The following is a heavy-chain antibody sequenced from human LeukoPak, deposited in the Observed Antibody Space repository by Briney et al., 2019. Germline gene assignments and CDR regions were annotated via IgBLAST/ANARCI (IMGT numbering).Heavy chain of an antibody. D-gene: IGHD2-2*01. CDR1: GGSISSGGYY. V-gene: IGHV4-31*03. CDR3: ARDQLPTGPFDGMDV. CDR2: IYYSGST. J-gene: IGHJ6*02. Sequence: SETLSLTCTVSGGSISSGGYYWSWIRQHPGTGLEWIGYIYYSGSTYYNPSLKSRVTISVDTSKNQFSLKLSSVTAADTAVYYCARDQLPTGPFDGMDVWGQGTTVTVSS.